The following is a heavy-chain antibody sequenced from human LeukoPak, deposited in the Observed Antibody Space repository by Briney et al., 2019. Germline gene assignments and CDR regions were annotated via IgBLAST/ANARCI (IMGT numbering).Heavy chain of an antibody. D-gene: IGHD5-12*01. Sequence: ASVKVSRKSSGYTFTSYGISWVRQAPGQGLEWMGRISAYNGNTNYAQTLQGRVTMTTDTSTSTAYMELRSLRSDDTAVYYCARGMGDIVATIGYYYYGMDVWGQGTSVTVSS. V-gene: IGHV1-18*01. J-gene: IGHJ6*02. CDR1: GYTFTSYG. CDR3: ARGMGDIVATIGYYYYGMDV. CDR2: ISAYNGNT.